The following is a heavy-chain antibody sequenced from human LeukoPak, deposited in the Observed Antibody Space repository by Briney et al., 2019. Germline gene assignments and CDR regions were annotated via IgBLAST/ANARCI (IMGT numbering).Heavy chain of an antibody. CDR2: INPSGGSP. J-gene: IGHJ4*02. Sequence: ASVTVSCKASGYTFASHYMHWVRQAPGQGLEWMGVINPSGGSPTYAQKFQGRVNMTRDTSTSTFYMELSSLRSEDTAMYYCARKYSYNSGGLDHWGQGALVTVPS. CDR3: ARKYSYNSGGLDH. D-gene: IGHD6-19*01. V-gene: IGHV1-46*01. CDR1: GYTFASHY.